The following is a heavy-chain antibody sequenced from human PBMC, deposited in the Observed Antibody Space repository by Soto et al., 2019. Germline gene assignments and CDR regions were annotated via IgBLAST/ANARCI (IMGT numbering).Heavy chain of an antibody. CDR2: INHSGIT. J-gene: IGHJ6*02. Sequence: QVQLQQWGAGLLKPSETLSLTCVVNGGSFSGYYWSWVRQPPGKGLEWIGEINHSGITDSNPSLKSRVTISVDASRSEFSLKLTSVTAADTAVYYYARGRSSVPDRRGIGYYGLDVWGQGTTVIVS. CDR1: GGSFSGYY. CDR3: ARGRSSVPDRRGIGYYGLDV. D-gene: IGHD6-6*01. V-gene: IGHV4-34*01.